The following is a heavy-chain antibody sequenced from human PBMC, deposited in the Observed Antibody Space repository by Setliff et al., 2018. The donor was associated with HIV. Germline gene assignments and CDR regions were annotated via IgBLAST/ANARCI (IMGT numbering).Heavy chain of an antibody. CDR2: IIHSANT. CDR1: GGSFSGNY. CDR3: ARDFKRYNSPCRFDP. V-gene: IGHV4-34*12. D-gene: IGHD5-12*01. J-gene: IGHJ5*02. Sequence: PSETLSLTCAVYGGSFSGNYWNWIRQPPGKGLEWIGEIIHSANTNYNPSLKSRLTISMDTSKNQFSLKLNSVTAADTAVYYCARDFKRYNSPCRFDPWGPGTLVTVSS.